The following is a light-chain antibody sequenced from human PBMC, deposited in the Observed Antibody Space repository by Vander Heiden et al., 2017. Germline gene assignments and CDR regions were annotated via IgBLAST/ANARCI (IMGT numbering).Light chain of an antibody. V-gene: IGLV2-8*01. CDR2: EVT. Sequence: QSALTQPPSASGSPGQSVTISCTGSSSDVGTYNFVSSYQLHPGKAPKVMSDEVTKRPSGGPDRGSGCKSGDTASLTVSGLQADDEAEYYCSSYAGSNTDVFGTGTRVTVL. CDR1: SSDVGTYNF. CDR3: SSYAGSNTDV. J-gene: IGLJ1*01.